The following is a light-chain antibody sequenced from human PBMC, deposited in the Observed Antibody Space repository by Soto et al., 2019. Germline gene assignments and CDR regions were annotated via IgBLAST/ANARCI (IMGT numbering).Light chain of an antibody. Sequence: QSALTQPPSASGTPGQRVTISCSGSSSNIGSNAVNWHQQLPGTAPTLLIYSNNQRPSGVPDRFSGSKSGTSASLAVNGLQSEDEADYYCAAWDDSLNGPLFGGGTKLTVL. CDR1: SSNIGSNA. V-gene: IGLV1-44*01. CDR2: SNN. J-gene: IGLJ3*02. CDR3: AAWDDSLNGPL.